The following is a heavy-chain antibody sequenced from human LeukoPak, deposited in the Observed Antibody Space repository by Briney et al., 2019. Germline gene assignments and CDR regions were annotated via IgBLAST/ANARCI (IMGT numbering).Heavy chain of an antibody. CDR1: GGTFSSYA. V-gene: IGHV1-69*06. Sequence: SVKVSCKASGGTFSSYAISWVRQAPGQGLEWMGGIIPIFGTANYAQKFQGRVTITADKSTSTAYMELSSLRSEDAAVYYCARRERYYYGSGSYNYYYYYMDVWGKGTTVTVSS. D-gene: IGHD3-10*01. CDR2: IIPIFGTA. J-gene: IGHJ6*03. CDR3: ARRERYYYGSGSYNYYYYYMDV.